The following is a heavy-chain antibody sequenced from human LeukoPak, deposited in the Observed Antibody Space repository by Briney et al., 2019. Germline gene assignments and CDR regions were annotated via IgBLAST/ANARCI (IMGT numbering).Heavy chain of an antibody. Sequence: ASVKVSCTASGYTFTSYGISWVRQAPGQGLEWMGWISAYDGNTNYAQKLQGRVTMTTDTSTSIASMQLRSLRSDATAVYYCATRWTVTILPDAFDIWGQGTMVTVSS. CDR2: ISAYDGNT. V-gene: IGHV1-18*01. CDR3: ATRWTVTILPDAFDI. J-gene: IGHJ3*02. D-gene: IGHD4-17*01. CDR1: GYTFTSYG.